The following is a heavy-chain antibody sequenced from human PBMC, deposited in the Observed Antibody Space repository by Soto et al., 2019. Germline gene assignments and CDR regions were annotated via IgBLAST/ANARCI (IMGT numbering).Heavy chain of an antibody. CDR1: GFTFSSNA. D-gene: IGHD3-10*01. V-gene: IGHV3-23*01. CDR3: AKASGWFGEFDY. CDR2: ISGSGGST. J-gene: IGHJ4*02. Sequence: EVQLLESGGGLVQPGGSLRLSLQAPGFTFSSNAWSWAGQPPGRGLEWVSAISGSGGSTYYADSVKGRFTISRDNSKNTLYLQMNSLRAEDTAVYYCAKASGWFGEFDYWGQGTLVTVSS.